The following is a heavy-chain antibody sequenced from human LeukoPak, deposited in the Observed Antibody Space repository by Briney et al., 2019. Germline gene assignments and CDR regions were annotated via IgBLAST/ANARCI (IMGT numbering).Heavy chain of an antibody. Sequence: PSETLSLTCTVSGGSISSSSYYWGWIRRPPGKGLEWIGSIYYSGSTYYNPSLKSRVTISVDTSKNQFSLQLNSVTAADTAVYYCARSLGSWFPFEYWGQGTLVTVSS. J-gene: IGHJ4*02. CDR3: ARSLGSWFPFEY. D-gene: IGHD6-13*01. CDR1: GGSISSSSYY. CDR2: IYYSGST. V-gene: IGHV4-39*01.